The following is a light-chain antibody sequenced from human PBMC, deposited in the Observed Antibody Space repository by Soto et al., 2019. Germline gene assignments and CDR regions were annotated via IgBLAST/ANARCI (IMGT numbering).Light chain of an antibody. CDR3: SSYTGSSTYVV. J-gene: IGLJ2*01. CDR1: SSDVGGYNY. CDR2: DVS. V-gene: IGLV2-14*01. Sequence: QSVLTQPASVSGSPGQSITTSCTGTSSDVGGYNYVSWYQQHPGKAPKLMIYDVSNRPSGVSNRFSGSKSANTASLTISGLQAEDEADYYCSSYTGSSTYVVFGGGTKVTVL.